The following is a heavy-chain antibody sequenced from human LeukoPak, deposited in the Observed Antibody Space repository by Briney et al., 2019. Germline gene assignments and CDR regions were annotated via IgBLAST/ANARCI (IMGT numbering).Heavy chain of an antibody. Sequence: SETLSLTCTVSGGSISSYYWSWIRQPPGKGLEWIGYIYYSGSTNYNPSLKSRVTISVDTSKNQFSLKLSSVTAADTAVYYCARDQSPVEMATMPDYWGQGTLVTVSS. CDR3: ARDQSPVEMATMPDY. D-gene: IGHD5-24*01. V-gene: IGHV4-59*01. CDR1: GGSISSYY. CDR2: IYYSGST. J-gene: IGHJ4*02.